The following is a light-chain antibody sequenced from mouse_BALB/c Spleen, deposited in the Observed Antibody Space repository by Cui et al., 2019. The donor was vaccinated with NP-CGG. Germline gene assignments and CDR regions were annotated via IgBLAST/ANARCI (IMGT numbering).Light chain of an antibody. V-gene: IGLV1*01. Sequence: QAVVTQESALPTSPGETVTLTCRSSTGAVTTSNYANWVQEKPDHLFTGLMGGTNNRAPGVPARFSGSLIEDMAALTITGAQTEDEAIYFCALWYSNHWVFGGGTKLTVL. CDR2: GTN. CDR3: ALWYSNHWV. CDR1: TGAVTTSNY. J-gene: IGLJ1*01.